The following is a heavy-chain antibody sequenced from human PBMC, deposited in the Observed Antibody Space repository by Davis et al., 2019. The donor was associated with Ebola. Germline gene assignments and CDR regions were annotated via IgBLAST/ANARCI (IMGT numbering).Heavy chain of an antibody. CDR2: LSSASTYT. CDR1: GFTFSSYT. V-gene: IGHV3-21*01. CDR3: ARVDILTGYNSHFYYGMDV. D-gene: IGHD3-9*01. Sequence: GESLKISCAASGFTFSSYTMNWVRQAPGRGLEWVSSLSSASTYTYYADSVKGRFTISRDDAKNSLYLHMNSLRAEDTAVYFCARVDILTGYNSHFYYGMDVWGKGTTVTVSS. J-gene: IGHJ6*04.